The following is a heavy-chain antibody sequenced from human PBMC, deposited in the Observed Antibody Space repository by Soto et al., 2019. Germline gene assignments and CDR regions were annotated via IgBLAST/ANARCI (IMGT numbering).Heavy chain of an antibody. CDR2: SSGSDCST. V-gene: IGHV3-23*01. J-gene: IGHJ6*02. CDR1: PFTHSTIG. Sequence: GQSLRPACLASPFTHSTIGKRCVRHAPSEGREWVSASSGSDCSTYYADSVKGRFTIHRYNSKNTLYLQMSSLRAEDKVVYYCAKVRPCTNGVCYRGFYSSYGKDFWGQGTTVTVSS. D-gene: IGHD2-8*01. CDR3: AKVRPCTNGVCYRGFYSSYGKDF.